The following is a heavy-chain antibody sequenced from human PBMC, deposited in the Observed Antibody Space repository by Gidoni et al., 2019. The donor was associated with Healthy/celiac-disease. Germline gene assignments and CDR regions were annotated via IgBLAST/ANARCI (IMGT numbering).Heavy chain of an antibody. Sequence: QVQLVESGGGVVHPGRSLRLSCAASGFTFSSYGRHWVRPATGKGLEWVEVIWYDGSNKYYADSVKGRFTISRDNSKNTLYLQMNSLRAEDMAVYYCARPSLVGATPPDYWGQGTLVTVSS. CDR2: IWYDGSNK. D-gene: IGHD1-26*01. V-gene: IGHV3-33*01. CDR1: GFTFSSYG. J-gene: IGHJ4*02. CDR3: ARPSLVGATPPDY.